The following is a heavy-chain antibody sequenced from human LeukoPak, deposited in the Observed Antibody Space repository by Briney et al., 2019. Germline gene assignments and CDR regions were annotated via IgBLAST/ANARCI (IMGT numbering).Heavy chain of an antibody. J-gene: IGHJ6*03. CDR1: GYTFTSYY. CDR3: ARDLRQYYDFWSGNLFYYYYYYMDV. Sequence: ASVKVSCKASGYTFTSYYMHWVRQAPGQGLEWMGIINPSGGSTSYAQKFQGRVTMTRDMSTSTVYMELSSLRSEDTAVYYCARDLRQYYDFWSGNLFYYYYYYMDVWGKGTTVTVSS. CDR2: INPSGGST. V-gene: IGHV1-46*01. D-gene: IGHD3-3*01.